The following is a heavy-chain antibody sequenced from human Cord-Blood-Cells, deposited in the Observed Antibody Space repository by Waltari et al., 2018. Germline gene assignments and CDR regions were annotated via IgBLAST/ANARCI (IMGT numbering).Heavy chain of an antibody. CDR2: IYYSGST. Sequence: QVQLQESGPGLVKPSETLSLTCTVSGGSVSSGSYYWSWIRQPPGKGLEWIGYIYYSGSTNYNPALKSRVTISVDTSKNQFSRKLSSVTAADTAVYYCARAHSSSWYYFDYWGQGTLVTVSS. D-gene: IGHD6-13*01. CDR1: GGSVSSGSYY. J-gene: IGHJ4*02. CDR3: ARAHSSSWYYFDY. V-gene: IGHV4-61*01.